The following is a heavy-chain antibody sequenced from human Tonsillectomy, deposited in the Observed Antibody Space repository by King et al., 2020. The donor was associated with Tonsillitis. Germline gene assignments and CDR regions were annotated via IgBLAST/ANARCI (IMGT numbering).Heavy chain of an antibody. CDR2: ISYAGSKK. D-gene: IGHD3-3*01. Sequence: VQLVESGGGVVQPGRSLRLSCAASGFTFSSYAMHWVRQAPGKGLEWVAGISYAGSKKYYADSVKGRFTISRDNSKNTLYLQMNSLRAEDTAVYYCARDLRSDLYGMDVWGQGTTVTVSS. V-gene: IGHV3-30-3*01. CDR1: GFTFSSYA. J-gene: IGHJ6*02. CDR3: ARDLRSDLYGMDV.